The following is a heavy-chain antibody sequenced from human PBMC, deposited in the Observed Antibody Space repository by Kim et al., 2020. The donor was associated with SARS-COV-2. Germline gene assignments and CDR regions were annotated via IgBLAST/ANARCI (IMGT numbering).Heavy chain of an antibody. J-gene: IGHJ1*01. V-gene: IGHV4-59*01. CDR3: ARDGPLAARPGGYFQH. Sequence: SETLSLTCTVSGGSISSYYWSWIRQPPGKGLEWIGYIYYSGSTNYNPSLKSRVTISVDTSKNQFSLKLSSVTAADTAVYYCARDGPLAARPGGYFQHWGQGTLVTVSS. CDR1: GGSISSYY. CDR2: IYYSGST. D-gene: IGHD6-6*01.